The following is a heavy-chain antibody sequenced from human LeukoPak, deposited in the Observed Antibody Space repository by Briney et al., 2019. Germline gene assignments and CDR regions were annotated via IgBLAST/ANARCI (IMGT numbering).Heavy chain of an antibody. D-gene: IGHD2-15*01. CDR3: ARGTRHRSQFYYYYYMDV. CDR2: IYYSGST. CDR1: GGSISSYY. V-gene: IGHV4-59*01. J-gene: IGHJ6*03. Sequence: SETLSLTCTVSGGSISSYYWSWIRQPPGKGLEWIGYIYYSGSTNYNPSLKSRVTISVDTSKNQFSLKLSSVTAADTAVYYCARGTRHRSQFYYYYYMDVWGKGTTVTVSS.